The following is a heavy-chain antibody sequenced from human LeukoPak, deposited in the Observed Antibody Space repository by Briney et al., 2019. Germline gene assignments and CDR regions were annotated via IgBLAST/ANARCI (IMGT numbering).Heavy chain of an antibody. CDR2: ITGSGGTT. CDR3: AREFEVAGLAMDV. CDR1: GFTFRSYA. V-gene: IGHV3-23*01. D-gene: IGHD6-19*01. Sequence: GGSLRLSCAASGFTFRSYAMSWVRQAPGKGLDWVSTITGSGGTTYYADSADSVKVRLTISRDNSKNTLYLQMKSLRAEDTAVYYCAREFEVAGLAMDVWGKGTTVTVSS. J-gene: IGHJ6*04.